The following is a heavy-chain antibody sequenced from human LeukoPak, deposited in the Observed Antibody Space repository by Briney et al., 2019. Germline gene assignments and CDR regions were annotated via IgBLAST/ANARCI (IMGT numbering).Heavy chain of an antibody. CDR3: VRDWGYDSSGYWQKYFDT. CDR1: GFSFNSYT. CDR2: ISYDGSNK. V-gene: IGHV3-30*04. D-gene: IGHD3-22*01. Sequence: GSLRLSCGASGFSFNSYTMHWVRQAPGKGLEWVAVISYDGSNKYYADSVKGRFTISRDNAKNTLYLQMNSLRAEDTAVYYCVRDWGYDSSGYWQKYFDTWGQGTLVTVSS. J-gene: IGHJ4*02.